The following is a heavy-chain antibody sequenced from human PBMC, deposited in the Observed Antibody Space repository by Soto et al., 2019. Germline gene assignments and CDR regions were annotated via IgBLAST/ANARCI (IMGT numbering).Heavy chain of an antibody. D-gene: IGHD3-22*01. CDR3: AKDGYYDSSCYPDY. J-gene: IGHJ4*02. Sequence: PXGFLRLSFAASGFTCSSYGMHWVRQAPGKGLEWVAVISYYGSNKYYADSVNGRITISRDNSKTTLYLQMNSLRAEDTAVYYCAKDGYYDSSCYPDYWGQGTMVTVSS. V-gene: IGHV3-30*18. CDR1: GFTCSSYG. CDR2: ISYYGSNK.